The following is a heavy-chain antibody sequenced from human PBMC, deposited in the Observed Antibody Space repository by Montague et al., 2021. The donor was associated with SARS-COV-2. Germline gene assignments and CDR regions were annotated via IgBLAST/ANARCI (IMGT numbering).Heavy chain of an antibody. Sequence: SETLSLTCAGDVGSCIGYHWSWTREHPGKVQERIGEINHSGSTNYNPSLKSRVTISVDTSKNQFSLKLSSVTAADTAVYYCARGGRQWLVIDPRYYFDYWGQGTLVTVSS. CDR3: ARGGRQWLVIDPRYYFDY. J-gene: IGHJ4*01. CDR1: VGSCIGYH. D-gene: IGHD6-19*01. CDR2: INHSGST. V-gene: IGHV4-34*01.